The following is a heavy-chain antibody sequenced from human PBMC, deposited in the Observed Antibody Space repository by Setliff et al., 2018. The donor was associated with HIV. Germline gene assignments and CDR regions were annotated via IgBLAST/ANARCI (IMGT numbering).Heavy chain of an antibody. D-gene: IGHD2-15*01. Sequence: GGSLRLSCAASGYIFSTYAMDWVRQAPGKGLEWVSSISGRGDGTYYADSVKGRFTISRDNSKNTLYLQMNSLRAEDTAVYYCAKTLPTLYPPHDYYFAMDVWGQGTTVTVSS. CDR3: AKTLPTLYPPHDYYFAMDV. CDR1: GYIFSTYA. V-gene: IGHV3-23*01. CDR2: ISGRGDGT. J-gene: IGHJ6*02.